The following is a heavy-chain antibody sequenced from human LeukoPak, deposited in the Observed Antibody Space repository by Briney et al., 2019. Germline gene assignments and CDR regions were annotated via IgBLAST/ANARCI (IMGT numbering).Heavy chain of an antibody. J-gene: IGHJ4*02. V-gene: IGHV4-61*02. CDR1: GGSVISGTYY. CDR2: IYTSGST. D-gene: IGHD6-6*01. CDR3: AREGAARHFDY. Sequence: PSQTLSLTCTVSGGSVISGTYYWTGIRQPAGKGLEWIGRIYTSGSTNFNPSLKSRVSISLDTSPNQFSLKVSTVTAADTAVYYCAREGAARHFDYWGQGILVTVSS.